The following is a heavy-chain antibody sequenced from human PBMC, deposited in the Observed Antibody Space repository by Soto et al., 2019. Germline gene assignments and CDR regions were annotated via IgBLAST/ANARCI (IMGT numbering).Heavy chain of an antibody. Sequence: ASVKVSCKASGYTFTSYGISWVRQAPGQGLEWMGWISAYNGNTNYAQKLQGRVTMTEDTSTSTAYMELSSLRSEDTAVYYCAVESSWSSSFDYWGHRTLATASS. D-gene: IGHD6-13*01. CDR3: AVESSWSSSFDY. V-gene: IGHV1-18*01. J-gene: IGHJ4*01. CDR2: ISAYNGNT. CDR1: GYTFTSYG.